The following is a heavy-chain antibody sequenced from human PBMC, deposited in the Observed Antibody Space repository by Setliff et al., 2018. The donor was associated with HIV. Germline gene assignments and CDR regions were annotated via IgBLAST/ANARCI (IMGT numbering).Heavy chain of an antibody. CDR1: GDSISSVSYS. CDR3: ARGGAVSADFDS. CDR2: MYSGGNT. D-gene: IGHD3-16*01. V-gene: IGHV4-39*07. J-gene: IGHJ5*01. Sequence: SETLSLTCTVSGDSISSVSYSWGWIRQPPGKGLEWIGYMYSGGNTYYKPSLKSRVTMSVDSSKNQFSLSLNSVTAADTAVYFCARGGAVSADFDSWGQGTLVTVSS.